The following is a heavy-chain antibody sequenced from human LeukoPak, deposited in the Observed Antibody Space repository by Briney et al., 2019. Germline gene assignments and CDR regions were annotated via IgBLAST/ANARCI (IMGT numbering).Heavy chain of an antibody. J-gene: IGHJ4*02. Sequence: PSETLSLTCTVSGGSISSGNYYWAWIRQPPGKGLEWIGSIFHSGTTYYNPSLKSPVTIFVDTSKNQFSLMLSSVTAADTAVYYCARASYSYDINGWVPFDYWGQGTLVTVSS. CDR2: IFHSGTT. D-gene: IGHD3-22*01. CDR3: ARASYSYDINGWVPFDY. V-gene: IGHV4-39*01. CDR1: GGSISSGNYY.